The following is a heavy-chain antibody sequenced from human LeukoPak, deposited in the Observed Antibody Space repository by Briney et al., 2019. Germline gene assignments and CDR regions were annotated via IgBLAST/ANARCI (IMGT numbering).Heavy chain of an antibody. Sequence: KPSETLSLTCAVYGGSFSGYYWSWIRQPPGKGLEWIGEINHSGSTNYNPSLKSRVTISVDTSKNQFSLKLSSVTAADTAVYYCARDNIEADTKYSGSYYIHFQHWGQGTLVTVSS. D-gene: IGHD1-26*01. CDR3: ARDNIEADTKYSGSYYIHFQH. CDR2: INHSGST. V-gene: IGHV4-34*01. CDR1: GGSFSGYY. J-gene: IGHJ1*01.